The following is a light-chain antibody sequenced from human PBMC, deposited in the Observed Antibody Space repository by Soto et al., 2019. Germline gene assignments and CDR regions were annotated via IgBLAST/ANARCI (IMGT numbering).Light chain of an antibody. CDR2: EVS. Sequence: QSALTQPASVSGSPGQSITISCTGTSSDVGGYNYVSWYQQHPGKAPKLMIYEVSNRPSGVSNRFSGSKSGNTASLTISGLPAEDEDDYYCRSYASSSLYVFGTGTKLTVL. J-gene: IGLJ1*01. CDR1: SSDVGGYNY. CDR3: RSYASSSLYV. V-gene: IGLV2-14*01.